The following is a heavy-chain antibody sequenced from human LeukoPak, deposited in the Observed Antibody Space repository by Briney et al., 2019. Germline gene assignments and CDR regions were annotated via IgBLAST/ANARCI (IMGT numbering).Heavy chain of an antibody. CDR3: VRELETMVRGVVVDY. CDR1: AYSFTPYA. D-gene: IGHD3-10*01. J-gene: IGHJ4*02. CDR2: INTKSGNP. V-gene: IGHV7-4-1*01. Sequence: ASVKASCKNSAYSFTPYAMHWVRQAPGQGLEWMGWINTKSGNPTYAQGFTGRFVFSLDTSVSTAYLQIFNLKAEDTAVYYCVRELETMVRGVVVDYWGQGTLVYVSS.